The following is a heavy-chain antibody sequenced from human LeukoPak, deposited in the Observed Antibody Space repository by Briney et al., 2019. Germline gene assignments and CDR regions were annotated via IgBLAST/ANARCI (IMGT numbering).Heavy chain of an antibody. CDR1: GFTVSSNY. J-gene: IGHJ4*02. V-gene: IGHV3-66*01. D-gene: IGHD3-3*01. CDR2: IYSGGST. CDR3: AREEGGYYIGY. Sequence: PGGSLRLSCAASGFTVSSNYMSWVRQAPGKGLEWVSVIYSGGSTYYADSVKGRFTISRDNSKNTLYLQMNSLRAEDTAVYYCAREEGGYYIGYWGQGTLVTVSS.